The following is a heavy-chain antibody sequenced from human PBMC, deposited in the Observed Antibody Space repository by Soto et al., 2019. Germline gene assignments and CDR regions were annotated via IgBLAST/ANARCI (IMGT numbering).Heavy chain of an antibody. CDR2: IIPIFGTA. V-gene: IGHV1-69*01. CDR1: GGTFSSYA. D-gene: IGHD3-22*01. J-gene: IGHJ4*02. Sequence: QVQLVQSGAEVKKPGSSVKVSCKASGGTFSSYAISWVRQAPGQGLEWMGGIIPIFGTANYAQKFQGRVTISADESTSTAYMELSSLRSEDTAVYYCARDNYYDSSGYYYASFDYWGQVTLVTVSS. CDR3: ARDNYYDSSGYYYASFDY.